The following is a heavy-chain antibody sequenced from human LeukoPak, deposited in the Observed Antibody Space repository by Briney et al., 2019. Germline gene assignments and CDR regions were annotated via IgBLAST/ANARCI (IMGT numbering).Heavy chain of an antibody. CDR3: ARAGGVAGSFYYYYYMDV. Sequence: PSQTLSLTCTVSGGSISSGSYYWSWIRQPAGKGLEWIGRISSSGSTYYNPSLKSRVTISVDTSKNQLSLKLSSVTAADTAVYYCARAGGVAGSFYYYYYMDVWGKGTTVTVSS. CDR2: ISSSGST. J-gene: IGHJ6*03. V-gene: IGHV4-61*02. CDR1: GGSISSGSYY. D-gene: IGHD6-19*01.